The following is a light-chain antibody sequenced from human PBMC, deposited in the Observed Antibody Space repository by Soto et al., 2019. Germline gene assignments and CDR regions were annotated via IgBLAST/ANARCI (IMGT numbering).Light chain of an antibody. V-gene: IGKV3-20*01. J-gene: IGKJ2*01. CDR2: GAS. CDR1: QSVSSSY. CDR3: QQYGSSPYT. Sequence: EIVLTQSPGTLSLSPGERATLSCRASQSVSSSYLAWYQLKPGQAPRLLIYGASSRATSIPARFSGSGSGTDFTLTISRLEPEDFAVYYCQQYGSSPYTFGQGTKLETK.